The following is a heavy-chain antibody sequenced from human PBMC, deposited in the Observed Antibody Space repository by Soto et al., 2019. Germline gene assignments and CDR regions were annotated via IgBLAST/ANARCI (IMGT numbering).Heavy chain of an antibody. CDR2: IYYSGST. Sequence: PSETLSLTCTVSGGSISSSSYYWGWIRQPPGKGLEWIGSIYYSGSTYYNPSLKSRVTISVDTSKNQFSLKLSSVTAADTAVYYCARQVAARQNWFDPWGQGTLVTVSS. CDR3: ARQVAARQNWFDP. J-gene: IGHJ5*02. D-gene: IGHD6-6*01. CDR1: GGSISSSSYY. V-gene: IGHV4-39*01.